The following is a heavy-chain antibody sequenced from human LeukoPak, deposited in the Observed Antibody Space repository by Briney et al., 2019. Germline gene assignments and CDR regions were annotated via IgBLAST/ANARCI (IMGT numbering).Heavy chain of an antibody. V-gene: IGHV3-7*05. CDR1: VLTYSIYW. Sequence: GGCPRLSRADSVLTYSIYWMCCGPEALGRGLESGANIKKEGREKYYMDTVKGRYTISGDNAKNSLYLQMNSLRAEDTAVYYCVRDQVTAVYWYFDLWGRGNLVTVSS. J-gene: IGHJ2*01. CDR3: VRDQVTAVYWYFDL. CDR2: IKKEGREK. D-gene: IGHD2-21*02.